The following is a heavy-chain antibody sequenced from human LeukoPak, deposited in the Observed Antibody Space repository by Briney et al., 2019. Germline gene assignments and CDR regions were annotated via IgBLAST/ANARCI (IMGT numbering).Heavy chain of an antibody. D-gene: IGHD1-26*01. CDR1: GFTFGSNN. J-gene: IGHJ4*02. CDR2: IWYDGTNK. Sequence: GGSLRLSCASSGFTFGSNNMHWVRQAPGMGLEWVAAIWYDGTNKYYADSVKGRFTISRDNSKNTLFLQMNSLRAEDTAVYYCAKDRHLFGTGSYYYFDLWGQGTLVTVSS. V-gene: IGHV3-33*03. CDR3: AKDRHLFGTGSYYYFDL.